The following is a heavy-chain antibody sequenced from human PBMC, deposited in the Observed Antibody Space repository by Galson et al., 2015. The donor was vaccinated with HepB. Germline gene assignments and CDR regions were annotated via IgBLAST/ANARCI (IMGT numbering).Heavy chain of an antibody. CDR3: ANSLSGSSRD. V-gene: IGHV3-23*01. Sequence: SLRLSCAASGFTFSSYAMRWVRQAPGKGLEWVSGISGSGGSTSYAESVEGRFTISRDNSKNTLYLQMNSLRDEDTAVYYCANSLSGSSRDWGQGTLVTVS. CDR2: ISGSGGST. J-gene: IGHJ4*02. D-gene: IGHD6-13*01. CDR1: GFTFSSYA.